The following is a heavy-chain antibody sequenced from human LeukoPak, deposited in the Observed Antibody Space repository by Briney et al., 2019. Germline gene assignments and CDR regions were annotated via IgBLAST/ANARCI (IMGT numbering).Heavy chain of an antibody. CDR1: GGSISSGDYY. V-gene: IGHV4-30-4*08. CDR3: ARATPFGFGESFDY. CDR2: IYYSGST. D-gene: IGHD3-10*01. Sequence: PSQTLSLTCTVSGGSISSGDYYWSWIRQPPGKGLEWIGYIYYSGSTYYNPSLKSRVTISVDTSKNQFSLKLSSVTAADTAAYYCARATPFGFGESFDYWGQGTLVTVSS. J-gene: IGHJ4*02.